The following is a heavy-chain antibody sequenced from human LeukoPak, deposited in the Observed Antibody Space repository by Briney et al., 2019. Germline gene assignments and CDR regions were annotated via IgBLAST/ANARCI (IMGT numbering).Heavy chain of an antibody. D-gene: IGHD3-10*01. CDR3: ARSCGSGNIDY. J-gene: IGHJ4*02. CDR1: GGSISSYY. Sequence: SETLSLTCTVSGGSISSYYWSWTRQPPGKGLEWIGYIYYSGSTNYNPSLKSRVTISVDTSKNQFSLKLSSVTAADTAVYYCARSCGSGNIDYWGQGTLVTVSS. CDR2: IYYSGST. V-gene: IGHV4-59*01.